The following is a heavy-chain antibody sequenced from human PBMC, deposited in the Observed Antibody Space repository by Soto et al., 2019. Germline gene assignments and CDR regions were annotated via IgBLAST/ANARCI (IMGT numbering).Heavy chain of an antibody. V-gene: IGHV3-23*01. CDR2: ISGSGDST. CDR1: GFTFSSYA. D-gene: IGHD1-26*01. Sequence: EVQLLESGGGLVKPGGSLRLSCAASGFTFSSYAMRWVRQAPVKGLEWVSAISGSGDSTYYADSVKGRFTISRDNSKNTLYLQMNSLRAVDTAVYYCARRGSGSYSDYWGHGTLVPVS. CDR3: ARRGSGSYSDY. J-gene: IGHJ4*01.